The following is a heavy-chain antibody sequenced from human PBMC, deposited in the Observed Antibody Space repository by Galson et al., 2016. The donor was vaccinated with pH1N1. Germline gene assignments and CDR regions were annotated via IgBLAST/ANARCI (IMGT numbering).Heavy chain of an antibody. J-gene: IGHJ5*01. CDR1: GYEFGRYW. CDR2: IYPDDSDT. Sequence: QSGAEVKKPGESLKISCKGSGYEFGRYWIVWVRQMLGKGLEYMGTIYPDDSDTRYHPAFQGQVIISGDRSINAVYLQWSSLKASDSGIYYCARRTISARPGWFDSWGQGTLVTVSS. CDR3: ARRTISARPGWFDS. V-gene: IGHV5-51*01. D-gene: IGHD6-6*01.